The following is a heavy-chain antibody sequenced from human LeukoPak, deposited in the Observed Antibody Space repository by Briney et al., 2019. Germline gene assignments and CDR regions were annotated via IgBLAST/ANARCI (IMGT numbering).Heavy chain of an antibody. CDR2: ISDDGRDV. J-gene: IGHJ4*02. D-gene: IGHD3-10*01. V-gene: IGHV3-30*04. Sequence: GGSLRLSCEASGFTFSTFPMHWVRQTPDKGLEWVAVISDDGRDVYYADSVKGRFTISRDNSKNTLYLQMNSLRAEDTAVYYCAKEGELLWFGELSYYFDYWGQGTLVTVSS. CDR1: GFTFSTFP. CDR3: AKEGELLWFGELSYYFDY.